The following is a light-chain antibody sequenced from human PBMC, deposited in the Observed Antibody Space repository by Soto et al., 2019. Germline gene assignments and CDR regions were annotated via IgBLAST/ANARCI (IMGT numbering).Light chain of an antibody. CDR3: QQYYRAHFT. J-gene: IGKJ4*01. Sequence: DIVLTQSPDSLAVSLGERASTNCKSSQSVLHSSNNKNYLAWYQQKPRQPPKLLIYWASTRESGVPDRFSGSGSGTAFTLTISSLQAEDVAVYYCQQYYRAHFTFGGGTKVEIK. CDR1: QSVLHSSNNKNY. CDR2: WAS. V-gene: IGKV4-1*01.